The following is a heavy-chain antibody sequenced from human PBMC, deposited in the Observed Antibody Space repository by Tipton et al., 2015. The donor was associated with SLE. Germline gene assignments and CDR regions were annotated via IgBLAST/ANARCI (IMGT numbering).Heavy chain of an antibody. CDR2: INHSGSI. Sequence: LSPTCTVSGGSISSGGYYWSWIRQPPGKGLEWIGEINHSGSINYNPSLKSRVTISVDTSKNQFSLKLSSVTAADTAVYYCARREGIAAAGIIDWGQGTLLTVSS. V-gene: IGHV4-39*07. CDR1: GGSISSGGYY. J-gene: IGHJ4*02. CDR3: ARREGIAAAGIID. D-gene: IGHD6-13*01.